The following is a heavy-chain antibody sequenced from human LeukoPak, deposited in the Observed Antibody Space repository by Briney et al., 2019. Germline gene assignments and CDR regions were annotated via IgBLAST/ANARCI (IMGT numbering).Heavy chain of an antibody. J-gene: IGHJ5*02. CDR3: ARYDYGSGYPGSWLDP. V-gene: IGHV4-59*08. Sequence: SETLSLTCTVSGASISSYFWTWIRQSPGKGLGWIGYIYYSGSTNYNPSLKSRVTISVDTSKNQFSLKLNSVTAADTAVYYCARYDYGSGYPGSWLDPWGQGTLVTVSS. D-gene: IGHD3-10*01. CDR2: IYYSGST. CDR1: GASISSYF.